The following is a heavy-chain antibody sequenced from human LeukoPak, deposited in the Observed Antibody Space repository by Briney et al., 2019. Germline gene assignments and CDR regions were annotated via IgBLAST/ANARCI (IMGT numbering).Heavy chain of an antibody. D-gene: IGHD1-26*01. Sequence: GESLKISCQGFGFSFSGYWIGWVRQLPGKGLEWMGIIYPGDSDTRYSPSFQGQVTISADKSISTAYLQWSSLKASDTAMYYCARIRVGATGGLYYYYYMDVWGRGTTVTVSS. CDR3: ARIRVGATGGLYYYYYMDV. CDR2: IYPGDSDT. J-gene: IGHJ6*03. CDR1: GFSFSGYW. V-gene: IGHV5-51*01.